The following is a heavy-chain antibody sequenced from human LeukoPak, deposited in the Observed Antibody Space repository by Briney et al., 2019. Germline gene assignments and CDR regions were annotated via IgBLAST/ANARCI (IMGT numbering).Heavy chain of an antibody. Sequence: GGSLRRYCAASGFTFSSYGMHWFGKAQAKGLKWVAVISYDGSNKYYADSVKGRFTISRDNSKNTLYLQMNSLRAEDTAVYYCAKDPFRYDSSGYLDYWGQGTLVTVSS. CDR2: ISYDGSNK. J-gene: IGHJ4*02. CDR1: GFTFSSYG. D-gene: IGHD3-22*01. V-gene: IGHV3-30*18. CDR3: AKDPFRYDSSGYLDY.